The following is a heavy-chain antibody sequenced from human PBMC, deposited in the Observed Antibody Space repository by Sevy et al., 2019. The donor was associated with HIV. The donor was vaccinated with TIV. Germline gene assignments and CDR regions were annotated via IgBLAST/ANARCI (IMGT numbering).Heavy chain of an antibody. CDR3: ARDREYSGYGAFDN. CDR1: GFSFDDYA. V-gene: IGHV3-43D*04. J-gene: IGHJ4*02. D-gene: IGHD5-12*01. CDR2: VTWDGGAT. Sequence: GGSLRLSCAASGFSFDDYAMYWVRQAPGKGLEWVSLVTWDGGATYYADSVKGRFTISRDNSKNSLYLQMNSLRTEDTALYYCARDREYSGYGAFDNWGQGTLVTVSS.